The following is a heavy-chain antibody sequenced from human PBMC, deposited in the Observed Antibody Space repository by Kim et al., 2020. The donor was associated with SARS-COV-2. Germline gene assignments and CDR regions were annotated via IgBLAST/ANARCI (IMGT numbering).Heavy chain of an antibody. CDR2: ICPKNWKT. Sequence: ASVKVSCKASGYTFNTYGISWVRQAPGQGLEWMGWICPKNWKTNNAQNFRDRISMTTHISTSTAHIELRSLRSDDTAMYYCARDQDFSVEYWVQGTLVTV. CDR1: GYTFNTYG. CDR3: ARDQDFSVEY. V-gene: IGHV1-18*04. J-gene: IGHJ4*02.